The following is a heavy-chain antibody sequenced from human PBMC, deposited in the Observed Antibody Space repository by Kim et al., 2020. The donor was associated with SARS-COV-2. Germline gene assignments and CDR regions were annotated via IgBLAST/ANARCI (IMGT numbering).Heavy chain of an antibody. CDR3: ARGTWGGGGWGYGSGQYNRFDP. V-gene: IGHV1-46*03. Sequence: ASVKVSCKASGYTFTSSHIQWVRQAPGQRLEWMGIINPGGGSTIYAEKFQGRVTMTRDTSTGTVFMELSSLRSEDTALYYCARGTWGGGGWGYGSGQYNRFDPWGQGTLVTVSS. CDR1: GYTFTSSH. CDR2: INPGGGST. J-gene: IGHJ5*02. D-gene: IGHD3-10*01.